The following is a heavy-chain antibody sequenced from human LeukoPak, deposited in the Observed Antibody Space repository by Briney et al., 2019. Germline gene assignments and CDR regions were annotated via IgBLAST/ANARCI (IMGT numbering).Heavy chain of an antibody. J-gene: IGHJ4*02. D-gene: IGHD2-15*01. V-gene: IGHV3-30*03. Sequence: PGGSLRLSCAASGFTINNYAMSWVRQAPGKGLEWVAVISYDGSNKYYADSVKGRFTISRDNSKNTLFLQMNSLRAEDTAVYYCAVGNRDRMTTPHYFDYWGQGTLVTVSS. CDR3: AVGNRDRMTTPHYFDY. CDR1: GFTINNYA. CDR2: ISYDGSNK.